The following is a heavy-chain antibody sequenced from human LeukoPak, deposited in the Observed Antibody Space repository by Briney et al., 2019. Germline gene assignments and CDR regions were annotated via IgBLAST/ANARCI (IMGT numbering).Heavy chain of an antibody. CDR2: IYPGDAVT. J-gene: IGHJ5*02. Sequence: GESLTISAQGSGYSFTSYWIGWMRQMTGKGMEWGGIIYPGDAVTRYSPCFQGQVTISAYKSISPAYLQWSSLKVPQTRMYYTTRHAEKSYDFWSGYPNNWFDPWGQGTLVTVSS. V-gene: IGHV5-51*01. D-gene: IGHD3-3*01. CDR3: TRHAEKSYDFWSGYPNNWFDP. CDR1: GYSFTSYW.